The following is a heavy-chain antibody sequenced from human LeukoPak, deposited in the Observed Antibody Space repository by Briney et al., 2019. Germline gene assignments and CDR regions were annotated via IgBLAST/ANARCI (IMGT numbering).Heavy chain of an antibody. J-gene: IGHJ6*04. CDR3: ARDIRSSGYGDYVGTDV. CDR1: GGSISSSTYY. Sequence: PSETLSLTCTVSGGSISSSTYYWGWIRQPPGKGLEWIGSIYYSGSTYYNPSLKSRITISVDTSKNQFSLKLSSVTAADTAVYYCARDIRSSGYGDYVGTDVWGKGTTVTVSS. CDR2: IYYSGST. V-gene: IGHV4-39*07. D-gene: IGHD4-17*01.